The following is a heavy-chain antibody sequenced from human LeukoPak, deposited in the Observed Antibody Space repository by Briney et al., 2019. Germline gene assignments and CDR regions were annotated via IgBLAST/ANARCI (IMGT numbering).Heavy chain of an antibody. J-gene: IGHJ6*03. CDR3: ARVHLSSDFYYYYMDV. V-gene: IGHV4-38-2*01. CDR2: IYHSGST. Sequence: SGTLSLTCAVSRYSISSGYSWGWIRQPPGKGLEGIGSIYHSGSTYYNPSLKSRVTISVDTSKNQFSLKLSSVTAADTAVYYCARVHLSSDFYYYYMDVCGKGTTVTVSS. D-gene: IGHD3-3*01. CDR1: RYSISSGYS.